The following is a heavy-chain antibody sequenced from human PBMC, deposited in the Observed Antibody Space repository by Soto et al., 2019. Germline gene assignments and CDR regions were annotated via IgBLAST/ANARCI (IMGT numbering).Heavy chain of an antibody. CDR2: INHSGST. CDR1: GGSFSGYY. V-gene: IGHV4-34*01. CDR3: ARGGLDYMAV. J-gene: IGHJ6*03. Sequence: QVQLQQWGAGLLKPSETLSLTCAVYGGSFSGYYWSWIRQPPGKGLEWIGEINHSGSTNYNPSLKSRVTLSVDTSKNQFSLKLSSVTAADTAVYYCARGGLDYMAVWGKGTTVTVSS.